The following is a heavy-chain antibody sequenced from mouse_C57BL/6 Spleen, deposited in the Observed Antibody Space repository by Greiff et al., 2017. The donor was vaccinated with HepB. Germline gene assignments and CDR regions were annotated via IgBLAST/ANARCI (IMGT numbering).Heavy chain of an antibody. Sequence: EVQLQESGGDLVKPGGSLKLSCAASGFTFSSYGMSWVRQTPDKRLEWVATISSGGSYTYYPDSVKGRFTISRDNAKNTLYLQMSSLKSEDTAMYYCASSIYYDYDEGFAYWGQGTLVTVSA. CDR2: ISSGGSYT. V-gene: IGHV5-6*01. J-gene: IGHJ3*01. D-gene: IGHD2-4*01. CDR3: ASSIYYDYDEGFAY. CDR1: GFTFSSYG.